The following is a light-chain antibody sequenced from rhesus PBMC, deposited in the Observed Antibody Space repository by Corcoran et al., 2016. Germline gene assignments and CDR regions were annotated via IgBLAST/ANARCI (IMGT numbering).Light chain of an antibody. Sequence: DIRMTQSPSSLSASVGDRVTITCRASQGISNFLSGYQQKQGKALKLLIYDASTLQGGVPSRFSGSGSGTDFTLTLSSLQPEDFATYYCLQYNSDPFTFGPGTKLDIK. CDR1: QGISNF. CDR2: DAS. V-gene: IGKV1-43*02. J-gene: IGKJ3*01. CDR3: LQYNSDPFT.